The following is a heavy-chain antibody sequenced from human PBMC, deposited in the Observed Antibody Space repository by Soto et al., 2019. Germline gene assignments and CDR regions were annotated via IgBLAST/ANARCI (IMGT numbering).Heavy chain of an antibody. CDR2: IYYSGST. CDR3: ARTYEYGWGSYHPYFDY. D-gene: IGHD3-16*01. CDR1: GGSISSYY. J-gene: IGHJ4*02. Sequence: QVQLQESGPGLVKPSETLSLTCTVSGGSISSYYWSWIRQPPGKGLEWIGYIYYSGSTYYNPSLKSRVTISVDTSKNQFSLKLSSVTAADTAVYYCARTYEYGWGSYHPYFDYWGQGTLVTVSP. V-gene: IGHV4-59*08.